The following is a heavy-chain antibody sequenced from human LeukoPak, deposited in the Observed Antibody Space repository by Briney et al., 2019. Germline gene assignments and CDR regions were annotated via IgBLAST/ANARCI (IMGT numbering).Heavy chain of an antibody. CDR2: ISAYNGNT. J-gene: IGHJ3*02. CDR3: AREAYSSSTREPFDI. CDR1: GYTFTSYG. Sequence: ASVKVSCKASGYTFTSYGISWVRQAPGQGLEWMGWISAYNGNTNYAQKLQGRVTLTTDTSTSTAYMELRSLRSDDTAVYYCAREAYSSSTREPFDIWGQGTMVTVPS. V-gene: IGHV1-18*01. D-gene: IGHD6-6*01.